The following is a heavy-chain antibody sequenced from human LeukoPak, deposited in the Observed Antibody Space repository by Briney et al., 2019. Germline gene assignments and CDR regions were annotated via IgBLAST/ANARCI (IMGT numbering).Heavy chain of an antibody. CDR1: GDSISSYY. CDR3: ARTSWLHRNYFDY. Sequence: SETLSLTCSVSGDSISSYYYSWIRQPAGKGLEWIGRIYTTGSTNYNPSLKSRVTMSVDTSKNQFSLKLSSVTAADTAVYYCARTSWLHRNYFDYWGQGTLVTVSS. V-gene: IGHV4-4*07. CDR2: IYTTGST. J-gene: IGHJ4*02. D-gene: IGHD5-24*01.